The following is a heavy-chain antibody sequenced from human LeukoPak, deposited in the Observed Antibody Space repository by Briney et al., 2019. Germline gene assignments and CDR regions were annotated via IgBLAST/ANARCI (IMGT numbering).Heavy chain of an antibody. J-gene: IGHJ4*02. CDR2: ISPGGQTT. V-gene: IGHV3-11*01. Sequence: GGSLRLSCAASGFTFSDYHMNWIRQAPGKGLEWISYISPGGQTTYFADSVKGRVTLSSDNAKNSLSLQMNSLTADATAVYFCAVGRDIRVAGPGGYFDYWGQGTLVAVSS. CDR3: AVGRDIRVAGPGGYFDY. D-gene: IGHD6-19*01. CDR1: GFTFSDYH.